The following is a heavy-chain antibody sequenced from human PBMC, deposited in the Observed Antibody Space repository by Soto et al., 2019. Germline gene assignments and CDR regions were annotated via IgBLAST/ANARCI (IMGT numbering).Heavy chain of an antibody. CDR2: IYHSGST. Sequence: SETLSLTCAVSGGSISSSNWWSWVRQPPGKGLEWIGEIYHSGSTNYNPSLKSRVTISVGKSKNQFSLKLSSVTAADTAVYYCARGPHVSGYSYGYSDDAFDIWGQGTMVTVSS. CDR1: GGSISSSNW. J-gene: IGHJ3*02. D-gene: IGHD5-18*01. CDR3: ARGPHVSGYSYGYSDDAFDI. V-gene: IGHV4-4*02.